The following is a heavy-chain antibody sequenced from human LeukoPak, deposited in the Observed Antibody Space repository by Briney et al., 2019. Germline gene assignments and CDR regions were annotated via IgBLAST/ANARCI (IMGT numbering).Heavy chain of an antibody. D-gene: IGHD3-3*01. Sequence: SETLSLTCTVSGGSISSYYWSWIRQPPGKGLEWVGYIYYSGSTNYNPSLKSRVTIPVDTSKNQFSLKLSSVTAADTAMYYCARAQQSPYYDFWSGYPDYYYYGMDVWGQGTTVTVSS. CDR2: IYYSGST. CDR1: GGSISSYY. CDR3: ARAQQSPYYDFWSGYPDYYYYGMDV. V-gene: IGHV4-59*01. J-gene: IGHJ6*02.